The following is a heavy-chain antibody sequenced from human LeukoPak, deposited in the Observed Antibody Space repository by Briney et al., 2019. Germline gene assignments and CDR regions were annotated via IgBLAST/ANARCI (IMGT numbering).Heavy chain of an antibody. CDR1: GYTFTSYD. V-gene: IGHV1-8*01. Sequence: ASVKVSCKASGYTFTSYDINWVRQVTGQGLEWMGWMNPNSGNTGYAQKFQGRVTMTRNTSISTAYMELSSLRSEDTAVYYCARSTAYSSSWFYYYYYYMDVWGKGTTVTVSS. J-gene: IGHJ6*03. CDR3: ARSTAYSSSWFYYYYYYMDV. D-gene: IGHD6-13*01. CDR2: MNPNSGNT.